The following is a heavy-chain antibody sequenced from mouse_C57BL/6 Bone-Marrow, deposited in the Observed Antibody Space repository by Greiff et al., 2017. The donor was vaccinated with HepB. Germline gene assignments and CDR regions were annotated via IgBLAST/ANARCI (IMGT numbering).Heavy chain of an antibody. J-gene: IGHJ2*01. V-gene: IGHV1-64*01. CDR2: IHPNSGST. CDR1: GYTFTSYW. Sequence: QVQLQQPGAELVKPGASVKLSCKASGYTFTSYWMHWVKQRPGQGLEWIGMIHPNSGSTNYNEKFKSKATLTEDKSSSTAYMQLSSLTSEDSAVYYCARRGDGGYYFDYWGQGTTLTVSS. CDR3: ARRGDGGYYFDY.